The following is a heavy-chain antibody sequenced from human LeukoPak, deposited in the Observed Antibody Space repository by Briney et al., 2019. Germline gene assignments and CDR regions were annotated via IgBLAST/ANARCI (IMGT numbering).Heavy chain of an antibody. CDR2: ISSSSSYI. Sequence: PGGSLRLSCAASGFTFSSYSMNWVRQAPGKGLEWVSSISSSSSYIYYADSVKGRFTISRDNAKNSLYLQMNSLRAEDTAVYYCASDSSRYCSSTSCYAWGQGTLVTVSS. J-gene: IGHJ5*02. D-gene: IGHD2-2*01. CDR3: ASDSSRYCSSTSCYA. CDR1: GFTFSSYS. V-gene: IGHV3-21*01.